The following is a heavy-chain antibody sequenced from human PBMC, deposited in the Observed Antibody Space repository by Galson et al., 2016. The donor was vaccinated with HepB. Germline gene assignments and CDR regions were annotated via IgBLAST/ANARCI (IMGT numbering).Heavy chain of an antibody. CDR1: GFTVSNLY. Sequence: SLRLSCAASGFTVSNLYMTWVRQAPGKGLEWVALIYNSGRTTYADSVKGQFTISRDNSKNMMFLQMNNLRADDTAVYYCATQSASTKCYWCFDPWGQGTLVTVSS. V-gene: IGHV3-53*01. D-gene: IGHD2-2*01. CDR3: ATQSASTKCYWCFDP. J-gene: IGHJ5*02. CDR2: IYNSGRT.